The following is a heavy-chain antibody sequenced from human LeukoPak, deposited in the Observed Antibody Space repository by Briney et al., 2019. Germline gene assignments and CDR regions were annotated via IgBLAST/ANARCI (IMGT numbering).Heavy chain of an antibody. CDR1: GGSISSGSYY. CDR2: IYTSGST. Sequence: SETLSLTCTVSGGSISSGSYYWSWIRQPAGKGLEWIGRIYTSGSTNCNPSLKSRVTISVDTSKNQFSLKLSSVTAADTAVYYCARDRGDFFDYWGQGTLVTVSS. J-gene: IGHJ4*02. D-gene: IGHD3-3*01. V-gene: IGHV4-61*02. CDR3: ARDRGDFFDY.